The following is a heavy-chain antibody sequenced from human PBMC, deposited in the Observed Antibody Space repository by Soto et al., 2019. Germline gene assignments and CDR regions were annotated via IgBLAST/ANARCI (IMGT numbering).Heavy chain of an antibody. CDR1: GDSINSNHW. D-gene: IGHD3-3*02. Sequence: SETLSLTCDVSGDSINSNHWWNWVRQPPEKGLEWIGQISHSGSTTYNPSLTSRVTISVDKSKNHFSLKLTSVTAADTAVYYCAARHFWSRPWTDRRLDYWGQGTLVTVSS. V-gene: IGHV4-4*02. J-gene: IGHJ4*02. CDR2: ISHSGST. CDR3: AARHFWSRPWTDRRLDY.